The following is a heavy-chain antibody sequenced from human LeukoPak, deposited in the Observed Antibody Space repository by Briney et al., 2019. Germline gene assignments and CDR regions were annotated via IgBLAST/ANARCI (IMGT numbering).Heavy chain of an antibody. CDR2: ISAGGGST. CDR1: GFTFGSYA. Sequence: GGSLRLSCVASGFTFGSYAMSWVRQAPGKGLEWVSGISAGGGSTYYKDSVKGQFIISRDNSKNTLFLQMNNLRAEDTAIFYCARLSGGNSDRFAYWGQGALVTVSS. CDR3: ARLSGGNSDRFAY. V-gene: IGHV3-23*01. J-gene: IGHJ4*02. D-gene: IGHD4-23*01.